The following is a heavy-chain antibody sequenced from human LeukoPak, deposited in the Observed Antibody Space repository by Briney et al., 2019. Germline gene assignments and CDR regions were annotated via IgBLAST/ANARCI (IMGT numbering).Heavy chain of an antibody. Sequence: PSEALSLTCAVYGGSFSHSYWNWVRQPPGKGLEWIGEINHSGISSYKPSLSSRVTMPQDTSKNHFSLKLASVTAADTAVYYCVRGPDHAKVGYWGQGTPVTVSS. J-gene: IGHJ4*02. D-gene: IGHD1-14*01. CDR1: GGSFSHSY. V-gene: IGHV4-34*01. CDR2: INHSGIS. CDR3: VRGPDHAKVGY.